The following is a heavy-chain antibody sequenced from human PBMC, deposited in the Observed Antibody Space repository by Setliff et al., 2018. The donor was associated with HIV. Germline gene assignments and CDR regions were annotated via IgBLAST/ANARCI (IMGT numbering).Heavy chain of an antibody. Sequence: QTGGSLRLSCTASGFSIDDYAMNWFRQAPGRGLEWVGLVRGIAYGGTTEYAASVRGRFTISRDESKSIAYLEMNSLKTEDTAVYYCTRSNWGSTPDFDYWGQGTMVTVSS. CDR3: TRSNWGSTPDFDY. D-gene: IGHD7-27*01. CDR2: VRGIAYGGTT. J-gene: IGHJ4*02. V-gene: IGHV3-49*03. CDR1: GFSIDDYA.